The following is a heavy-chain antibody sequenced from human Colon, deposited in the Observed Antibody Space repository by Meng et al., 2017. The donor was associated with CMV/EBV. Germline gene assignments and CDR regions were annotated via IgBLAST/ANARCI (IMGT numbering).Heavy chain of an antibody. CDR3: AKSIGWYGSGYYYYGMDV. D-gene: IGHD6-19*01. J-gene: IGHJ6*02. CDR1: GFTFSSYD. Sequence: GGSLRLSCAASGFTFSSYDMSWVRQAPGKGLEWVSSISGSGGSTYYADSVKGRFTISRDNSKNMLYLQMNSLRVEDTAVYFCAKSIGWYGSGYYYYGMDVRGQGTTVTVSS. CDR2: ISGSGGST. V-gene: IGHV3-23*01.